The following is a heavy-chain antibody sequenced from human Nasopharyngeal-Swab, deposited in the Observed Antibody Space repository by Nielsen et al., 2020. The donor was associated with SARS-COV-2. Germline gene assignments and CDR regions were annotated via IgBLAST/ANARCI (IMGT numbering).Heavy chain of an antibody. Sequence: GGSLRLSCAASGFTFSSYWMSWVRQAPGKGLEWVANIKQGGSEKYYVDSVKGRFTISRDNAKNSLYLQMNSLRAEDTAVYYCARIGGIAVAADGFDYWGQGTLVTVSS. CDR2: IKQGGSEK. D-gene: IGHD6-19*01. CDR1: GFTFSSYW. V-gene: IGHV3-7*05. J-gene: IGHJ4*02. CDR3: ARIGGIAVAADGFDY.